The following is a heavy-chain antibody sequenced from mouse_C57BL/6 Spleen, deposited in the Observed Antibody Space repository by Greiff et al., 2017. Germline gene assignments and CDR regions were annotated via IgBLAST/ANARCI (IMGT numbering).Heavy chain of an antibody. D-gene: IGHD2-4*01. CDR2: ISSGSSTI. V-gene: IGHV5-17*01. J-gene: IGHJ1*03. Sequence: DVKLVESGGGLVKPGGSLKLSCAASGFTFSDYGMHWVRQAPEKGLEWVAYISSGSSTIYYADTVKGRFTISRDNAKNTLFLQMTSLRSEDSAMYYCARPLYDYHWYFDVWGTGTTVTVSS. CDR1: GFTFSDYG. CDR3: ARPLYDYHWYFDV.